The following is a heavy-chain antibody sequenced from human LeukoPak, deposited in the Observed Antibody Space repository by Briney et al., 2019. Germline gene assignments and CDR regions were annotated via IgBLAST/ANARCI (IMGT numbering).Heavy chain of an antibody. CDR2: INPSGGST. CDR1: GYTFTSYY. CDR3: ASGPATSIAALERPMAY. Sequence: ASVKVSCKASGYTFTSYYMHWVRQAPGQGLEWMGIINPSGGSTSYAQKFQGRVTMTRDMSTSTVYMELSSLRSEDTAVYYCASGPATSIAALERPMAYWGQGTLVTVSS. V-gene: IGHV1-46*01. D-gene: IGHD6-6*01. J-gene: IGHJ4*02.